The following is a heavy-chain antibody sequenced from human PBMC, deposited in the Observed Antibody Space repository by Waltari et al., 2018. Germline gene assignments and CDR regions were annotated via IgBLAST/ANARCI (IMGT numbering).Heavy chain of an antibody. J-gene: IGHJ4*02. CDR1: Y. V-gene: IGHV3-11*01. Sequence: YMGWIRQAPGKGLEWISYISGSGSTVYYADPVKGRFSISRDNGKNSLYLQMSSLRAEDTAVYYCTRPPGDRRRDYWGQGTLVTVSS. D-gene: IGHD3-10*01. CDR3: TRPPGDRRRDY. CDR2: ISGSGSTV.